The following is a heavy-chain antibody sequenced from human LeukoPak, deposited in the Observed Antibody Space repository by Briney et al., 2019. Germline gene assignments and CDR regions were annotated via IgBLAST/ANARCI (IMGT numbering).Heavy chain of an antibody. Sequence: SETLSLTCAVYGWSFSGYYWSWIRQPPGKGLEWIGEINHSGSTNYNPSLKSRVTISVDTSKNQFSLKLSSVTAADTAVYYCARGLRYCSGGSCLGRYFDYWGQGTLVTVSS. CDR3: ARGLRYCSGGSCLGRYFDY. CDR1: GWSFSGYY. D-gene: IGHD2-15*01. CDR2: INHSGST. J-gene: IGHJ4*02. V-gene: IGHV4-34*01.